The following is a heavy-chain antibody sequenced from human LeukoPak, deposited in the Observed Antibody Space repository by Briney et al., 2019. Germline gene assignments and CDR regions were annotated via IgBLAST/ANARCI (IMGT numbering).Heavy chain of an antibody. D-gene: IGHD1-1*01. J-gene: IGHJ6*03. V-gene: IGHV3-21*01. CDR3: ARVESTTGRNYHYYYMDL. CDR2: INGGSTYM. CDR1: GFYFSSYS. Sequence: PGGSLSLSCGAPGFYFSSYSMNWVRQAPGKGPEWVSSINGGSTYMYYADSVKGRFTISRDNAKNSLHLQMYSLRAEDTAVYFCARVESTTGRNYHYYYMDLWGKGTTVTVSS.